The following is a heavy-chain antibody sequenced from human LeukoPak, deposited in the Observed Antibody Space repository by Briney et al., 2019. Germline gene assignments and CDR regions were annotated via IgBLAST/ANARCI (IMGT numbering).Heavy chain of an antibody. CDR2: INHSGST. J-gene: IGHJ4*02. Sequence: SETLSLTCAVYSGSFSGYYWSWMRQPPGKGLEWIGEINHSGSTNYNPSLKSRVTISVDTSKNQFSLKLSSVTAADTAVYYCARGPVAGHFDYWGQGTLVTVSS. CDR1: SGSFSGYY. D-gene: IGHD6-19*01. V-gene: IGHV4-34*01. CDR3: ARGPVAGHFDY.